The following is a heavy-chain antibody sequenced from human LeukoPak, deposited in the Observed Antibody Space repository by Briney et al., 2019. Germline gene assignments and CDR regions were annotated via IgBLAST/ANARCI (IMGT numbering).Heavy chain of an antibody. Sequence: GGSLRLSCATSGFTFSNYAMRWVRQAPGKGLEWVSGISGSGDSTYYADSVKGRFTISRDNSKNTLYLQMNSLRAEDTAVYYCARGGSYLSAFDIWGQGTMVTVSS. CDR3: ARGGSYLSAFDI. V-gene: IGHV3-23*01. CDR2: ISGSGDST. CDR1: GFTFSNYA. D-gene: IGHD1-26*01. J-gene: IGHJ3*02.